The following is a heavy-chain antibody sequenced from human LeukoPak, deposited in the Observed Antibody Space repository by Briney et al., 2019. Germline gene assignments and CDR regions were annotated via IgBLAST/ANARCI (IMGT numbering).Heavy chain of an antibody. D-gene: IGHD2-15*01. CDR3: AKNKGWELPAELDS. Sequence: GGSLRLSCAASGFAFTDYWMHWVRQAPGKGLVWVSRINTDGSSTRYADSVKGRFTISRDDAKTSVYLQLSSLRAEDTAVYYCAKNKGWELPAELDSWGQGALVIVSS. J-gene: IGHJ4*02. CDR1: GFAFTDYW. V-gene: IGHV3-74*01. CDR2: INTDGSST.